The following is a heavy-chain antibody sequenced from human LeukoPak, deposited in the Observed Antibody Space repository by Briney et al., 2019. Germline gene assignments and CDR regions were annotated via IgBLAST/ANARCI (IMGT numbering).Heavy chain of an antibody. J-gene: IGHJ4*02. D-gene: IGHD3-3*01. Sequence: SETLSLTCTVSGGSISSYYWSWIRQPPGKGLEWIGYIYYSGSTNYNPSLKSRVTISVDTSKNQFSLKLSSVTAADTAVYYCARARGNRIFGVVSLGNFDYWGQGTLVTVSS. CDR1: GGSISSYY. V-gene: IGHV4-59*12. CDR3: ARARGNRIFGVVSLGNFDY. CDR2: IYYSGST.